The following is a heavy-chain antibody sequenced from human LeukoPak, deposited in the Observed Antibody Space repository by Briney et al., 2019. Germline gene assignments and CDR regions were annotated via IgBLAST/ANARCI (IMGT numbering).Heavy chain of an antibody. CDR2: IKQDGSEK. D-gene: IGHD3-3*01. Sequence: GSLRLSCVASGFTFSDYWMTWVRQAPGKGLECVANIKQDGSEKFYVDSVKCRFTISKDNAKNSLYLQMNSLRAEDTAVYYCARDGRFSYGAFDIWGQGTMVTVSS. CDR1: GFTFSDYW. V-gene: IGHV3-7*01. J-gene: IGHJ3*02. CDR3: ARDGRFSYGAFDI.